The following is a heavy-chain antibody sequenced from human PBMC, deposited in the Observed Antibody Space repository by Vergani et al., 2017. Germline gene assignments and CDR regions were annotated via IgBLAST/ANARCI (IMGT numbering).Heavy chain of an antibody. CDR2: VFRYGNV. Sequence: EVQLLESGGDLVQPGGSLRLSCAASGFTFIMHAMSWVRQAPGKGLEWIGYVFRYGNVNYNPSFNFRAAIDTSNNQLSLRLSSVTAADTAVYYCARDFGGEWYFDLWGRGTFVTVSS. D-gene: IGHD2-21*01. CDR1: GFTFIMHA. J-gene: IGHJ2*01. CDR3: ARDFGGEWYFDL. V-gene: IGHV3-23*05.